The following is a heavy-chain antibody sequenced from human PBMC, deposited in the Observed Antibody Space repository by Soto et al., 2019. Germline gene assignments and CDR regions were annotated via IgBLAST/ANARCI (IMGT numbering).Heavy chain of an antibody. V-gene: IGHV3-30-3*01. CDR2: ISYDGSNK. Sequence: LRLSCAASGFTFSSYAMHWVRQAPGKGLEWVAVISYDGSNKYYADSVKGRFTISRDNSKNTLYLQMNSLRAEDTAVYYCARAGFPMDKAMVQRDGMDVCGQGTTVTVSS. CDR3: ARAGFPMDKAMVQRDGMDV. D-gene: IGHD5-18*01. CDR1: GFTFSSYA. J-gene: IGHJ6*02.